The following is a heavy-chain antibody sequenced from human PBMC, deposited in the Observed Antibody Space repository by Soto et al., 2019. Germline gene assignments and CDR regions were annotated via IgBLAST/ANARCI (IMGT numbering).Heavy chain of an antibody. D-gene: IGHD6-13*01. V-gene: IGHV3-30*12. Sequence: PGGPLRLSPAASGSTFSSYGIPWXRQGPGKGLEWVALIYYDGSPQRYEDSVKGRFTVSRDNSKNTLFLQMNTLRAEDTDVYYCARDFQQLTSEWGQGTLVTVS. CDR1: GSTFSSYG. J-gene: IGHJ4*02. CDR3: ARDFQQLTSE. CDR2: IYYDGSPQ.